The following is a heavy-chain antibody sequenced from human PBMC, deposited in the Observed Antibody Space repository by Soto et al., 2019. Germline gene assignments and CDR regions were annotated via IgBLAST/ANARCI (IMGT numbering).Heavy chain of an antibody. CDR3: ASRRGRGYCYGYNHFDY. Sequence: QVQLVQSGAEVKKPGSSVKVSCKASGCTFSSYAISWVRQAPGQGLEWMGGIIPTFGTANYAQKFQGRVTITADESTSPAYMELRRLRSEDTAVYYCASRRGRGYCYGYNHFDYRGQGNLVTVSS. V-gene: IGHV1-69*01. D-gene: IGHD5-18*01. CDR1: GCTFSSYA. CDR2: IIPTFGTA. J-gene: IGHJ4*01.